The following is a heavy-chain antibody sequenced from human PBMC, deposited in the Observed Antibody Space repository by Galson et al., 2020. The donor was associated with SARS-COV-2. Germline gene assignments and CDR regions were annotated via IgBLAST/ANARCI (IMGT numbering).Heavy chain of an antibody. D-gene: IGHD3-10*01. CDR1: GFTFSSYG. CDR2: ISYDGSNK. Sequence: GGSLRLSCAASGFTFSSYGMHWVRQAPGKGLEWVAVISYDGSNKYYADSVKGRFTISRDNSKNTLYLQMNSLRAEDTAVYYCAKEPNVLLWFGELSVRPNWFDPWGQGTLVTVSS. V-gene: IGHV3-30*18. CDR3: AKEPNVLLWFGELSVRPNWFDP. J-gene: IGHJ5*02.